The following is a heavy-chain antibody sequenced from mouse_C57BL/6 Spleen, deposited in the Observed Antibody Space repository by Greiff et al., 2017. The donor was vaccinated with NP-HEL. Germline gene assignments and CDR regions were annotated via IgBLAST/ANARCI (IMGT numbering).Heavy chain of an antibody. Sequence: EVQRVESGGGLVKPGGSLKLSCAASGFTFSDYGMHWVRQAPEKGLEWVAYISSGSSTIYYADTVKGRFTISRDNAKNTLFLQMTSRRSEDTAMYYCARPYGGWYFDVWGTGTTVTVSS. CDR2: ISSGSSTI. D-gene: IGHD1-1*01. CDR1: GFTFSDYG. J-gene: IGHJ1*03. CDR3: ARPYGGWYFDV. V-gene: IGHV5-17*01.